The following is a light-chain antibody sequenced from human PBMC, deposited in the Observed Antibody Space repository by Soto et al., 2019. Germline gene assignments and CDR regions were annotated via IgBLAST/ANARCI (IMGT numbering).Light chain of an antibody. Sequence: QSVLTQPASVSGSPGKSITLSCTGTSSDVGNYNLVSWYQQHPGKAPKLMIYEVNKRLLGVSIRFSGSKSGNTASLTIFGLQAEDEADYYCCSNGGASTTYVFGTGTKVTVL. CDR1: SSDVGNYNL. J-gene: IGLJ1*01. CDR2: EVN. CDR3: CSNGGASTTYV. V-gene: IGLV2-23*02.